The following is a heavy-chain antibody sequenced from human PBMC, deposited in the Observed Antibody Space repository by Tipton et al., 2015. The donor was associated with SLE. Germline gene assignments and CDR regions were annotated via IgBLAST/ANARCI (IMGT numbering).Heavy chain of an antibody. CDR1: GFTFSSYA. V-gene: IGHV3-30*04. Sequence: SLRLSCAASGFTFSSYAMHWVRQAPGKGLEWVAVISYDGSNKYYADSVKGRFTISRDNSKNTLYLQMNSLRAEDTAVYYCVRDNVALSGWFDPWGQGTLVTVSS. CDR2: ISYDGSNK. D-gene: IGHD2-15*01. J-gene: IGHJ5*02. CDR3: VRDNVALSGWFDP.